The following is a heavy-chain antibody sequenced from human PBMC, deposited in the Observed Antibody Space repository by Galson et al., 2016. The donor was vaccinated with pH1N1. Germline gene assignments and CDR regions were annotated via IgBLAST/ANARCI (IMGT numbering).Heavy chain of an antibody. CDR1: GFTSSSYW. V-gene: IGHV3-30*03. Sequence: SLRLSCAASGFTSSSYWMHWVRQAPGKGLEWVALISSDGSDKYYADSVKGRFTISRLFSKNTVNLEMTSLRTEDTAVYYCARNPERLCTSDGCYVYFDYWGQGILVTVSS. D-gene: IGHD2-8*01. CDR2: ISSDGSDK. CDR3: ARNPERLCTSDGCYVYFDY. J-gene: IGHJ4*02.